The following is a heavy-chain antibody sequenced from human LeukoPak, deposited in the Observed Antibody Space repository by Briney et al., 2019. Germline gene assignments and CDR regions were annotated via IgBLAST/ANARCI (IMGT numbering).Heavy chain of an antibody. V-gene: IGHV4-59*08. CDR3: ARHLSDHYDSSGYYFDS. Sequence: PSETLSLTCSVSGGSISSDYWSWIRQPPGRGLEWIGYIYYSGSTNYNPSLKSRVTISVDTSKNLFSLKLSSVTAADTAVFYCARHLSDHYDSSGYYFDSWGQGTLVTVSS. CDR1: GGSISSDY. D-gene: IGHD3-22*01. J-gene: IGHJ4*02. CDR2: IYYSGST.